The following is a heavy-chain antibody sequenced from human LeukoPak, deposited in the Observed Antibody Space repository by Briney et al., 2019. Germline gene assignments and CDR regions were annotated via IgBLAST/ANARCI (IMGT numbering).Heavy chain of an antibody. V-gene: IGHV1-18*01. Sequence: ASVKVSCKASGYTFTSYGISWERQAPGQGLEWMGWISAYNGNTNYAQKLQGRVTMTTDTSTSTAYMELRSLRSDDTAVYYCARDNDSSGWTYYYYYGMDVWGQGTTVTVSS. CDR1: GYTFTSYG. CDR2: ISAYNGNT. CDR3: ARDNDSSGWTYYYYYGMDV. D-gene: IGHD6-19*01. J-gene: IGHJ6*02.